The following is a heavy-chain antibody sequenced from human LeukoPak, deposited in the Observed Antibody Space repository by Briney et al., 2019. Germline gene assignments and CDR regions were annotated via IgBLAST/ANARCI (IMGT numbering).Heavy chain of an antibody. Sequence: GGSLRPSCAVSGPTSSAFWIHWVRQPPGEGLVWVALVKGDGRTKIYADSVKGRITISRDIDQNTLHLQMNSLRADDSRVYYCATGHSYGYDYWGQGILVTVSS. V-gene: IGHV3-74*01. CDR1: GPTSSAFW. CDR3: ATGHSYGYDY. CDR2: VKGDGRTK. J-gene: IGHJ4*02. D-gene: IGHD5-18*01.